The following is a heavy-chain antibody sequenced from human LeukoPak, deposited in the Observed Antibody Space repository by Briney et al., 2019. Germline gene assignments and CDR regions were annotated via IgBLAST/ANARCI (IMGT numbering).Heavy chain of an antibody. CDR2: IYYSGST. CDR1: GGSISSNSYY. CDR3: ARDATVYYYYYMDV. Sequence: SETLSLTCTVPGGSISSNSYYWGWIRQPPGKGLEWIGSIYYSGSTYYNPSLKSRVTISVDTSKNQFSLKLSSVTAADTAVYYCARDATVYYYYYMDVWGKGTTVTVSS. V-gene: IGHV4-39*07. D-gene: IGHD4-11*01. J-gene: IGHJ6*03.